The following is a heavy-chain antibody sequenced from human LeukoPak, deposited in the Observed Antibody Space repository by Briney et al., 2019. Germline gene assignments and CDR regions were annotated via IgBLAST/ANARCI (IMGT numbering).Heavy chain of an antibody. CDR2: VYYSGST. Sequence: WETLSLTCKVSGVXISSYYWRWVRQPPGKGLEWVGYVYYSGSTNYNPSLMQRVTISVDTYSKHFSLKLSYVTAADKAVYSCARSIIGTRSKFDYWGRGPLVTVSS. D-gene: IGHD1-20*01. J-gene: IGHJ4*02. V-gene: IGHV4-59*08. CDR3: ARSIIGTRSKFDY. CDR1: GVXISSYY.